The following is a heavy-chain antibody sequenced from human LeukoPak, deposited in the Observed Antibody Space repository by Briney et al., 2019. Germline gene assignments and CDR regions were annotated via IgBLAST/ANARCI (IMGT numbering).Heavy chain of an antibody. CDR2: IYWDDDK. CDR3: AHSITMVRGVHYYYYGMDV. Sequence: KESGPTLVNPTQTLTLTCTFSGFSLSTSGVGVGWIRQPPGKALEWLALIYWDDDKRYSPSLKSRLTITRDTSKNQVVLTMTNMDPVDTATYYCAHSITMVRGVHYYYYGMDVWGQGTTVTVSS. V-gene: IGHV2-5*02. CDR1: GFSLSTSGVG. D-gene: IGHD3-10*01. J-gene: IGHJ6*02.